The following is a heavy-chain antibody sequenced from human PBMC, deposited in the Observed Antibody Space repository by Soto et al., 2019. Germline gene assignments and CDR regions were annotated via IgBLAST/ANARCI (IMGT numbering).Heavy chain of an antibody. J-gene: IGHJ6*02. V-gene: IGHV3-21*01. CDR2: ISSSSSYI. D-gene: IGHD3-10*01. Sequence: EVQLVESGGGLVKPGGSLRLSCAASGFTFSSYNMNWVRQAPGKGLECVSSISSSSSYIYYADSVKGRFTIPRDNAKNSLYLQMNSLRAEDTAVYYCARSAGDYYGMDVWGQGTTVTVSS. CDR1: GFTFSSYN. CDR3: ARSAGDYYGMDV.